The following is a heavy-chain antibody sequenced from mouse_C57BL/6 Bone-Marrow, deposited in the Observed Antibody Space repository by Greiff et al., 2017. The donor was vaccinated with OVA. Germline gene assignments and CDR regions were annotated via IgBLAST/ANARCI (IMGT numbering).Heavy chain of an antibody. D-gene: IGHD1-1*01. J-gene: IGHJ2*01. CDR1: GYSFTGYY. V-gene: IGHV1-42*01. CDR3: AIYYYGSRGSYFDY. Sequence: VQLKQSGPELVKPGASVKISCKASGYSFTGYYMNWVKQSPEKSLEWIGEINPSTGGTTYNQKFKAKATLTVDKSSSTAYMQLKSLTSEDSAVYYCAIYYYGSRGSYFDYWGQGTTLTVSS. CDR2: INPSTGGT.